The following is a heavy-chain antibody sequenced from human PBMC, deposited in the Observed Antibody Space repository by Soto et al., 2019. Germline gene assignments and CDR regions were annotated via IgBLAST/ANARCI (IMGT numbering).Heavy chain of an antibody. CDR3: ASGYCSSTSCSTIGFGY. CDR2: IIPIFGTA. D-gene: IGHD2-2*02. V-gene: IGHV1-69*13. CDR1: GGTFSSYA. J-gene: IGHJ4*02. Sequence: GASVKVSCKASGGTFSSYAISWVRQAPGQGLEWMGGIIPIFGTANYAQKFQGRVTITADESTSTAYMELSSLRSEDTAVYYCASGYCSSTSCSTIGFGYWGQGTLVTVSS.